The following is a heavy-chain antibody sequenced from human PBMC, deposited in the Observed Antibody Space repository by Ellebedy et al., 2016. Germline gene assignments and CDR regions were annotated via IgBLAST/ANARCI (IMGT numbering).Heavy chain of an antibody. D-gene: IGHD3-10*01. J-gene: IGHJ6*02. CDR1: RGTFSSYA. CDR2: IIPILGIA. Sequence: SVKVSXKASRGTFSSYAISWVRQAPGQGLEWMGRIIPILGIANYAQKFQGRVTITADKSTSTAYMELSSLRSEDTAVYYCARNMVRGKILGMDVWGQGTTVIVSS. CDR3: ARNMVRGKILGMDV. V-gene: IGHV1-69*04.